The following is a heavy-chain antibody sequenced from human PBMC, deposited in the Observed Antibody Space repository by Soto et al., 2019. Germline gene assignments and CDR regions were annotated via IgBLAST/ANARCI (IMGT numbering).Heavy chain of an antibody. J-gene: IGHJ4*02. CDR3: GRSDSSGYYCVY. V-gene: IGHV1-46*01. CDR2: INPSGGST. D-gene: IGHD3-22*01. Sequence: ASVKVSCKASGYTFTSYYMHWVRQAPGQGLEWMGIINPSGGSTSYAQKFQGRVTMTRDTSTSTVYMELSSLRSEDTAVYYCGRSDSSGYYCVYWGQGTLVTVSS. CDR1: GYTFTSYY.